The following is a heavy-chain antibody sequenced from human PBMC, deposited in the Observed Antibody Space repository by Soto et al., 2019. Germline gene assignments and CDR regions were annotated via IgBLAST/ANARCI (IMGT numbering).Heavy chain of an antibody. V-gene: IGHV1-69*06. D-gene: IGHD4-17*01. CDR2: IIPSYDRT. J-gene: IGHJ4*02. CDR1: GDAFQSYA. Sequence: QVLLLQSGSEVKKPGSSVKVSCKASGDAFQSYAIHWVRQAPGQGLEYMGRIIPSYDRTKYAQKIQGRLTVTADMYTRTVYMDLSSLRSEDTAGYYCARDPTNDYGDDTFAYWGQGTKVIVSS. CDR3: ARDPTNDYGDDTFAY.